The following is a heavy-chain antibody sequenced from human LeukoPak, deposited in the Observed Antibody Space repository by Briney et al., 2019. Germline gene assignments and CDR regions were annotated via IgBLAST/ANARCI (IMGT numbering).Heavy chain of an antibody. CDR1: GYTFTDYY. Sequence: GASVKVSCKASGYTFTDYYLHWVRQAPGQGLEWVGWINPNSGGTNYPQTFQGRVTMTRDTSITTAYMDLSRLKSDDTAVYYCARASVENTLRIDDYWGQGTLVTVSS. D-gene: IGHD2-15*01. CDR3: ARASVENTLRIDDY. CDR2: INPNSGGT. J-gene: IGHJ4*02. V-gene: IGHV1-2*02.